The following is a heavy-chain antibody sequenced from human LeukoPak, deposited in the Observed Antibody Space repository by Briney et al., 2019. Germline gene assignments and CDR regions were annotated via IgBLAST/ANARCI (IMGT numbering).Heavy chain of an antibody. CDR2: INHSGST. D-gene: IGHD3-3*01. J-gene: IGHJ4*02. CDR3: ARRLLWSGYFDY. CDR1: GGSFSGYY. Sequence: SETLSLTCAVYGGSFSGYYWSWIRQPPGKGLEWIGEINHSGSTNYNPSLKSRVTISVDTSKNQFSLKLSSVTAADTAVYYCARRLLWSGYFDYWGQGTLVTVSS. V-gene: IGHV4-34*01.